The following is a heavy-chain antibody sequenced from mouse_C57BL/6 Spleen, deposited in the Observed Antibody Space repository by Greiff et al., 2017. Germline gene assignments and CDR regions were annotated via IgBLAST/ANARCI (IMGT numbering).Heavy chain of an antibody. D-gene: IGHD1-1*01. J-gene: IGHJ3*01. CDR1: GFTFSDAW. V-gene: IGHV6-6*01. CDR2: IRNKANNHAT. Sequence: EVQGVESGGGLVQPGGSMKLSCAASGFTFSDAWMDWVRQSPEKGLEWVAEIRNKANNHATYYAESVKGRFTISRDDSKSSVYLQMNSLRAEDTGIYYCTRRRYYGSSLFAYWGQGTLVTVSA. CDR3: TRRRYYGSSLFAY.